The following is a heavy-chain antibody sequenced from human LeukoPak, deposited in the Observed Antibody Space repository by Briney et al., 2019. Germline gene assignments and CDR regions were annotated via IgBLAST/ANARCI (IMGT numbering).Heavy chain of an antibody. CDR3: AKDSEFWSGYPNWFDP. CDR2: ISGSGGST. V-gene: IGHV3-23*01. J-gene: IGHJ5*02. Sequence: GGSLRLSCAASGFTFSSYAMSWVRQAPGKGLEWVSAISGSGGSTYYADSVKGRFTISRDNSKNTQYLQLNSLRAEDTAVYYCAKDSEFWSGYPNWFDPWGQGTLVTVSS. D-gene: IGHD3-3*01. CDR1: GFTFSSYA.